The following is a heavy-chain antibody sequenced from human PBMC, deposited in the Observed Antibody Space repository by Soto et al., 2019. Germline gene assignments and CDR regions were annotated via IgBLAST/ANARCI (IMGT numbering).Heavy chain of an antibody. J-gene: IGHJ4*02. CDR3: AKGNFGSSWWGGYYFDY. CDR2: ISGSGGST. V-gene: IGHV3-23*01. Sequence: GGSLRLSCAASGFTFSSYAMSWVRQAPGKGLEWVSAISGSGGSTYYADSVKGRFTISRDNSKNTLYLQMNSLRAEDTAVYYCAKGNFGSSWWGGYYFDYWGQGTLVTVSS. CDR1: GFTFSSYA. D-gene: IGHD6-13*01.